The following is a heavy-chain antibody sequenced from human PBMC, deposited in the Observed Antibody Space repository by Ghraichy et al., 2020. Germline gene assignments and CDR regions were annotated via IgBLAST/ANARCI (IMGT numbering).Heavy chain of an antibody. V-gene: IGHV3-23*01. J-gene: IGHJ3*01. D-gene: IGHD2-21*01. Sequence: GGSLRLSCVASGFTFNKYAMNWVRQAPGKGLEWVSAISGSGGLTYYPDSVKGRFTISRDNSRNTLYLQMSSLRVDDTAVYYCAKDHCGANCQDAFDVWGQGTVVTVSS. CDR3: AKDHCGANCQDAFDV. CDR1: GFTFNKYA. CDR2: ISGSGGLT.